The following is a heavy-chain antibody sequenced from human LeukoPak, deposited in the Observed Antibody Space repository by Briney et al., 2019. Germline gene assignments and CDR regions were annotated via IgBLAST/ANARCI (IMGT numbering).Heavy chain of an antibody. CDR3: TRRTGSGSYYFDY. D-gene: IGHD3-10*01. V-gene: IGHV3-73*01. J-gene: IGHJ4*02. CDR1: GFTFSGSA. Sequence: GGSLKLSCAASGFTFSGSAIHWVRQASGKGREWVGRIRSKANNYATTYAASVKGMFTISRYDSKNTVHLQMNSLKTEDTAVYWCTRRTGSGSYYFDYWGQGTLVTVSS. CDR2: IRSKANNYAT.